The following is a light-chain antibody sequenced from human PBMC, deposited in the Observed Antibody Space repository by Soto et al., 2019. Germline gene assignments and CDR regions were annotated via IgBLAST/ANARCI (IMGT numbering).Light chain of an antibody. CDR1: SSDVGDYKF. Sequence: QSALTQPPSASGSPGQSVTISCTGTSSDVGDYKFVSWYQQHPGKAPKPLIYEVSRRPSGVPDRFSGSKSGNTASLTVSGLQAGDEADYYCSSYAGNNNVVFGGGTKVTVL. V-gene: IGLV2-8*01. CDR3: SSYAGNNNVV. J-gene: IGLJ2*01. CDR2: EVS.